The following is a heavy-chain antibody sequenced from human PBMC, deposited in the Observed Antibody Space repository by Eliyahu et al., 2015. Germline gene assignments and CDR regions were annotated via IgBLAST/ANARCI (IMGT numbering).Heavy chain of an antibody. J-gene: IGHJ3*02. V-gene: IGHV3-21*01. CDR1: GFPLSGHN. Sequence: EVQLAQSGGGLVKPGGSLRLSCEAXGFPLSGHNMHWIRPGPGKGLEWVSSISRSSTYIYYADSVQGRFTISKDSAEKSLYLQMSDLRAEDTAVYYCARVDDYGDYGGAFDIWGPGTRVSVSS. D-gene: IGHD4-17*01. CDR3: ARVDDYGDYGGAFDI. CDR2: ISRSSTYI.